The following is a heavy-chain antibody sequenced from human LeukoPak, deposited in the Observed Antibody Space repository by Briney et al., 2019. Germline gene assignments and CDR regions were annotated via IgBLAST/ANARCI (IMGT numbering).Heavy chain of an antibody. V-gene: IGHV4-39*07. J-gene: IGHJ4*02. CDR2: IYYSGST. D-gene: IGHD3-16*02. CDR3: ARGTAHYDYVWGSYRSGYYFDY. Sequence: SETLSLTCTVSGGSISSSSYYWGWIRQPPGKGLEWIGSIYYSGSTYYNPSLKSRVTISVDRSKNQFSLKLSSVTAADTAVYYCARGTAHYDYVWGSYRSGYYFDYWGQGTLVTVSS. CDR1: GGSISSSSYY.